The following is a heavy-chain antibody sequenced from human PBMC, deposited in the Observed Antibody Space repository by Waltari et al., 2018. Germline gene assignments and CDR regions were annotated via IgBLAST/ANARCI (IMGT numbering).Heavy chain of an antibody. D-gene: IGHD3-10*01. CDR2: IYYSGST. Sequence: VQLVESGGGLVKPGGSLRLSCAASGFTFSSYSMNWVRQAPGKGLEWIGSIYYSGSTYYNPSLKRRVTISVDTSKNQFSLKLSSVTAADTAVYYCASAMVRGVIIMLGWFDPWGQGTLVTVSS. V-gene: IGHV4-59*05. CDR1: GFTFSSYSMN. CDR3: ASAMVRGVIIMLGWFDP. J-gene: IGHJ5*02.